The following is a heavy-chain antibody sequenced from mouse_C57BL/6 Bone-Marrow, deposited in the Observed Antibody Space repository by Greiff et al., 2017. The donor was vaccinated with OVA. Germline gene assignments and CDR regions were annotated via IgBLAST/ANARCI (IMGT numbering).Heavy chain of an antibody. V-gene: IGHV5-17*01. CDR2: ISSGSSTI. Sequence: EVNVVESGGGLVKPGGSLKLSCAASGFTFSDYGMHWVRQAPEKGLEWVAYISSGSSTIYYADTVKGRFTISRDNAKNTLFLQMTSLRSEDTAMYYCARGLLRRGFAYWGQGTLVTVSA. CDR1: GFTFSDYG. CDR3: ARGLLRRGFAY. J-gene: IGHJ3*01. D-gene: IGHD1-1*01.